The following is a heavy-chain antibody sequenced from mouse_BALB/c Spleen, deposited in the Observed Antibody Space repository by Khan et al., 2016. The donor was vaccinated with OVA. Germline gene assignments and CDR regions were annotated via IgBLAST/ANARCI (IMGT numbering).Heavy chain of an antibody. Sequence: EVELVESGGGLVQPGGSLKLSCVASGFAFSNYTMSWIRQTPEKRLEWVAFISHGGSRIYYPDTLKGRFTSSRDNAKNTLYLQMSSLKSEDTAMYYCGRPSTTEYDYGMDYWGQGTSVTVSA. CDR3: GRPSTTEYDYGMDY. J-gene: IGHJ4*01. CDR1: GFAFSNYT. D-gene: IGHD1-1*01. CDR2: ISHGGSRI. V-gene: IGHV5-12-2*01.